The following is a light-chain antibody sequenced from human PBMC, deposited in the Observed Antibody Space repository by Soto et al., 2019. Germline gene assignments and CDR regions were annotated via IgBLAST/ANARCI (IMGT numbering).Light chain of an antibody. J-gene: IGKJ1*01. V-gene: IGKV3-20*01. Sequence: EIVLTQSPGTLSLSPGERATLSCRASQSVSSSYLAWYQQKPGQAPRLLIYGASSRASDIPDSFSGSGSVTAFTLTIRRLEPEDFGVYSCQQYGSSPGTFSQGTKVEIK. CDR1: QSVSSSY. CDR2: GAS. CDR3: QQYGSSPGT.